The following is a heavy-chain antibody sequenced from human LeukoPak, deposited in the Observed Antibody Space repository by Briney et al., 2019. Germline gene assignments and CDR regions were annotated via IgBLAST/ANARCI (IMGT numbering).Heavy chain of an antibody. V-gene: IGHV3-11*06. J-gene: IGHJ4*02. D-gene: IGHD7-27*01. CDR2: ISSSSSYI. CDR3: ARDPINWGSGVFDY. CDR1: GFSFSDFY. Sequence: GGSLRLSCAASGFSFSDFYMSWFRQTPGKGLEWVSSISSSSSYIYYADSVKGRFTISRDNAKNSLYLQMNSLRAEDTAVYYCARDPINWGSGVFDYWGQGTLVTVSS.